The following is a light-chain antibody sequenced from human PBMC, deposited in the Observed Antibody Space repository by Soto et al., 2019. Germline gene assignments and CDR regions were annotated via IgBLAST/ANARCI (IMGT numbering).Light chain of an antibody. CDR1: QGISSA. J-gene: IGKJ1*01. CDR2: KAS. V-gene: IGKV1-13*02. CDR3: QQYNSWT. Sequence: IQLTQSPSSLSASVGDRVTITCRASQGISSALAWYQQKPGKAPKLLIYKASSLESGVPSRFSGSGSGTKFTLTISSLQPDDFATYYCQQYNSWTFGQGTKVDI.